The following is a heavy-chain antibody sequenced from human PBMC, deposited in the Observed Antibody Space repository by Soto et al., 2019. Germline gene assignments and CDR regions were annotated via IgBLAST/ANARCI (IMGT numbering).Heavy chain of an antibody. CDR1: GGSFSGYY. Sequence: PSETLSLTCAVYGGSFSGYYWSWIRQPPGKGLEWIGEINHSGSTNYNPSLKSRVTISVDTSKNQFSLKLSSVTAADTAVYYCAREGYGPVDYWGQGTLVT. V-gene: IGHV4-34*01. CDR3: AREGYGPVDY. CDR2: INHSGST. J-gene: IGHJ4*02. D-gene: IGHD5-12*01.